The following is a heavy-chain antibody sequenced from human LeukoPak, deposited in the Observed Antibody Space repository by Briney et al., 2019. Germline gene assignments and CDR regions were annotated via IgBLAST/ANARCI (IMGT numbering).Heavy chain of an antibody. CDR2: IYNSGIM. D-gene: IGHD4-17*01. J-gene: IGHJ4*02. V-gene: IGHV4-39*01. Sequence: SETLSLTCTVSGGSISSRRYYWGWIRQPPGQGLEWIGSIYNSGIMYYDPSLKGRVTISVDTSKNQFSLNLISVTAADTAVYYCARHVGRAGDEPYFDYWGQGALVTVSS. CDR1: GGSISSRRYY. CDR3: ARHVGRAGDEPYFDY.